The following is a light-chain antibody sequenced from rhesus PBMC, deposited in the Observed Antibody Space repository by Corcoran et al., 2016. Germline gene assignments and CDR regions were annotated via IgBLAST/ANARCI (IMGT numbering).Light chain of an antibody. Sequence: DIQLTQSPSSLSASVGDRVTITCRASQGISSYLAWYQQKSGKAPKLLIYDASNLQSGVPSRFSGSGSGTEFTLTISSLQPEGVATYFCQQGNSYPWTFGQGTKVEIK. CDR2: DAS. CDR3: QQGNSYPWT. CDR1: QGISSY. V-gene: IGKV1-38*01. J-gene: IGKJ1*01.